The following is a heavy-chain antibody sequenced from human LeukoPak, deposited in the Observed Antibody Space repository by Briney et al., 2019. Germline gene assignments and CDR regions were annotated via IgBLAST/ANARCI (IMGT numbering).Heavy chain of an antibody. Sequence: VASVKVSCKASGGTFSSYAISWVRQAPGQGLEWMGGIIPTFGTANYAQKFQGRVTITADESTSTAYMELSSLRSKDTAVYYCARDGNCSGGSCSGLFDYWGQGTLVTVSP. CDR2: IIPTFGTA. CDR3: ARDGNCSGGSCSGLFDY. J-gene: IGHJ4*02. V-gene: IGHV1-69*13. CDR1: GGTFSSYA. D-gene: IGHD2-15*01.